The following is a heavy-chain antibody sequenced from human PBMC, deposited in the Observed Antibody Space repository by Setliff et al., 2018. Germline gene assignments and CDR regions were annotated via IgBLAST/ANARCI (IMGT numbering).Heavy chain of an antibody. CDR3: ARGYRGYYNFWSGSQGANWFDP. V-gene: IGHV1-8*02. CDR1: GYTFTSYD. J-gene: IGHJ5*02. D-gene: IGHD3-3*01. CDR2: MNPNSGNT. Sequence: ASVKVSCKASGYTFTSYDINWVRQATGQGLEWMGWMNPNSGNTGYAQKFQGRVTMTRNTSISTAYMDLSSLRFEDTAVYYCARGYRGYYNFWSGSQGANWFDPWGQGTLVTVSS.